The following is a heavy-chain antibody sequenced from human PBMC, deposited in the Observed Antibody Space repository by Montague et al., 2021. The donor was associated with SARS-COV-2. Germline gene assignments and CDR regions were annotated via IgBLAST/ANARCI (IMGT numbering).Heavy chain of an antibody. J-gene: IGHJ6*02. D-gene: IGHD2-15*01. CDR3: TRGYCTGGGCYSSIIYAMDV. V-gene: IGHV3-48*03. CDR2: IRRSGTPI. CDR1: GFTFSDYE. Sequence: SLRLSCAASGFTFSDYEMNWVRQAPGKGLEWVSYIRRSGTPIYCADSVKGRFTISRDNARNSLYLQMNSLRAEDTSVYYCTRGYCTGGGCYSSIIYAMDVWGQGTTVTVSS.